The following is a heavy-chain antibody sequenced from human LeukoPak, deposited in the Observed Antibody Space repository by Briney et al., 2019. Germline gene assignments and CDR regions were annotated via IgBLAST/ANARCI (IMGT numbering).Heavy chain of an antibody. CDR1: GYTFTSYG. V-gene: IGHV1-18*01. D-gene: IGHD3-22*01. CDR3: ARNGSDAYYYDSSGYSHLDY. J-gene: IGHJ4*02. CDR2: ISAYNGNT. Sequence: ASVKVSCKASGYTFTSYGISWVRQAPGQGLEWMGWISAYNGNTNYAQKLQGRVTMTTDTSTSTAYMELRSLRSDDTAVYYCARNGSDAYYYDSSGYSHLDYWGQETLVTVSS.